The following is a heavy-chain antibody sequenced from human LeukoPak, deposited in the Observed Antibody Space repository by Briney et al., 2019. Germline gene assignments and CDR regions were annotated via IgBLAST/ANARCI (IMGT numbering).Heavy chain of an antibody. D-gene: IGHD3-22*01. J-gene: IGHJ4*02. CDR1: GFDFCAYE. CDR2: FAESDTTK. V-gene: IGHV3-48*03. CDR3: TTLGYHLDS. Sequence: PGGSLRLSCAASGFDFCAYEMNWVRQAPGKGLEWVVYFAESDTTKYYADSVRGRFTISRDNAKKSLYLQMNSLRAEDTALYYCTTLGYHLDSWGQGTLVTVSS.